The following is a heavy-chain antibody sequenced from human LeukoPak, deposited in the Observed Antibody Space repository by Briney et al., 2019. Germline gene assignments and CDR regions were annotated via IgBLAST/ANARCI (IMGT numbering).Heavy chain of an antibody. J-gene: IGHJ4*02. CDR3: ARERWAYDILTGYPPLDY. CDR1: GGTFSSYA. D-gene: IGHD3-9*01. CDR2: ISAYNGNT. V-gene: IGHV1-18*01. Sequence: ASVKVSCKAPGGTFSSYAISWVRQAPGQGLEWMGWISAYNGNTNYAQKLQGRVTMTTDTSTSTAYMELRSLRSDDTAVYYCARERWAYDILTGYPPLDYWGQGTLVTVSS.